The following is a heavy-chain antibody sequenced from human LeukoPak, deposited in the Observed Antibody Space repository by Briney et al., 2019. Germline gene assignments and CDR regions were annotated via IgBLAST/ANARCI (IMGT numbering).Heavy chain of an antibody. D-gene: IGHD3-10*01. J-gene: IGHJ4*02. CDR1: GFTFNNYW. CDR2: INQDGTAK. Sequence: PGGSLRLSCAASGFTFNNYWMTWIRQTPGKGLEWVANINQDGTAKYYADSVQGRFTISRDNAQNSLYLQMSSLRNEDTAVYYCTRGPYYGDYWGQGTLVTVSS. V-gene: IGHV3-7*04. CDR3: TRGPYYGDY.